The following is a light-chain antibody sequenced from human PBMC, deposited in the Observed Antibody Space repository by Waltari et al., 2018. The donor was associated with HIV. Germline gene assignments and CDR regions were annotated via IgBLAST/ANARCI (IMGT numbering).Light chain of an antibody. CDR3: AAWDDSMEGHV. V-gene: IGLV1-44*01. CDR1: SADIGSNT. J-gene: IGLJ2*01. Sequence: QSVLTQPPSASGTPGQTVTISCSGSSADIGSNTVNWYKQLPGTAPKLLIYNTYQRPSGVPDRGSSSQSGTSASLAISGLQSEDEADYYCAAWDDSMEGHVFGGGTKLTIL. CDR2: NTY.